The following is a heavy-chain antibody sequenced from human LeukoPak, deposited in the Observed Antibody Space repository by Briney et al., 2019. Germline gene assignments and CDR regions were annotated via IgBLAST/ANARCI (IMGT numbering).Heavy chain of an antibody. V-gene: IGHV4-59*01. J-gene: IGHJ4*02. CDR2: IYYSGST. CDR1: GGSISSYY. CDR3: ARARMTYSDY. Sequence: SETLSLTCTVSGGSISSYYWSWIRQPPGKGLEWIGYIYYSGSTNYNPSLKSRVTISVDTSKNQFSLKLSSVTAADTAVYYCARARMTYSDYWGQGTLVTVSS. D-gene: IGHD2-8*01.